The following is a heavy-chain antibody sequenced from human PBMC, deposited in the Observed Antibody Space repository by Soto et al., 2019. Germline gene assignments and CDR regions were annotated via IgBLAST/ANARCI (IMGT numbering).Heavy chain of an antibody. V-gene: IGHV1-24*01. D-gene: IGHD3-10*01. CDR1: VYTFTDLS. Sequence: QVPLVQSGAEVKKPGASVKVSCKVSVYTFTDLSMHWVRQAPGEGLEWMGGFDPEKGKRIYAQNFQGRVTMTEDTSTGTAYMELNSLRSDDTAVYYCAASILRVWVLPHFDYWGQGTLVSVSS. CDR2: FDPEKGKR. J-gene: IGHJ4*02. CDR3: AASILRVWVLPHFDY.